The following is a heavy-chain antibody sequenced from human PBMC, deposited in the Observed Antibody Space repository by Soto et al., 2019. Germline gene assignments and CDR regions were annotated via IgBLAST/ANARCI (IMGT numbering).Heavy chain of an antibody. CDR3: ARSKYSISSFDY. V-gene: IGHV2-5*02. D-gene: IGHD6-6*01. CDR2: IYWDDDK. J-gene: IGHJ4*02. CDR1: GFSLSTDDVG. Sequence: GPTLVNPTQTLALTCTFSGFSLSTDDVGVGWIRQPPGKALDWLAVIYWDDDKRYSPSLKSRLTITKDTSKNQVLLTMTNMDPVDTATYFCARSKYSISSFDYWGQGALVTVSS.